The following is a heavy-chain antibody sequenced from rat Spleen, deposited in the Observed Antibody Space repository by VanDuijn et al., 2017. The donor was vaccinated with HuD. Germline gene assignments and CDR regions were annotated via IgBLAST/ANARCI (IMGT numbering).Heavy chain of an antibody. CDR3: ARRHYGYTDYFDY. D-gene: IGHD1-11*01. V-gene: IGHV5-25*01. CDR1: GFTFNSYD. Sequence: EVQLVESGGGLVQPGGSLKLSCAVSGFTFNSYDMAWVRQAPTKGLEWVASISPSGGFTYYRDSVKGRFTISRDNTKSTLSLQMDSLRSEDTATYYCARRHYGYTDYFDYWGQGVMVPVSS. J-gene: IGHJ2*01. CDR2: ISPSGGFT.